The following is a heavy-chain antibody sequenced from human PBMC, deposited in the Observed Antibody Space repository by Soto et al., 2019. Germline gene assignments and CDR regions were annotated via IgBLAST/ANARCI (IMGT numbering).Heavy chain of an antibody. Sequence: PGGSLRLSCEASGFTFSSFWMTWVRQTPGKGLDWVASINQDGSENYYVDSVKGRFTLSRDNAKNSLYLQMNSLRVEDTAVYYCERDLIPGRPWNWGQGTLVTVSS. D-gene: IGHD6-6*01. CDR1: GFTFSSFW. J-gene: IGHJ4*02. CDR3: ERDLIPGRPWN. CDR2: INQDGSEN. V-gene: IGHV3-7*01.